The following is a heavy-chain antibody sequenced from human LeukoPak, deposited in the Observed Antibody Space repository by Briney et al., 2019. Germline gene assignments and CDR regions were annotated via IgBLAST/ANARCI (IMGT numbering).Heavy chain of an antibody. Sequence: PGGSLRLSCAASGFTFGNYAMAWVRQSPGKGLEWGSCITDIGKNTYHTDSVKGRFTISRDNSKNTLSLQMNSLRVEDTAVYYCAKATQRYCTGGTCYPLDYWGQGTLVAVSS. J-gene: IGHJ4*02. CDR1: GFTFGNYA. CDR2: ITDIGKNT. D-gene: IGHD2-8*02. V-gene: IGHV3-23*01. CDR3: AKATQRYCTGGTCYPLDY.